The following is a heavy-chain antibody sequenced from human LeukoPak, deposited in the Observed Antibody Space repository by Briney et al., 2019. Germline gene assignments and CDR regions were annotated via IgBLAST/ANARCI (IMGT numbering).Heavy chain of an antibody. V-gene: IGHV3-7*02. CDR1: VYMFSSYW. CDR3: ATLDYRVRWDYAMDI. Sequence: GGSLRLSCAASVYMFSSYWMTWVRQAPGKGLEWVANIKQDGSEIYYVDSVKGRFTISRDKTKNSLYLQMDSLRDEDTDLYYRATLDYRVRWDYAMDIWGQGTMVTVSS. J-gene: IGHJ3*02. D-gene: IGHD5-24*01. CDR2: IKQDGSEI.